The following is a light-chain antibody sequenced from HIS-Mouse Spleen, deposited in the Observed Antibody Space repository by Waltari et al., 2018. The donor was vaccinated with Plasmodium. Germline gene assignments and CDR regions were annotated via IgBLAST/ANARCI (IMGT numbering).Light chain of an antibody. J-gene: IGKJ4*01. CDR1: QGISSA. CDR3: QQFNSYPLT. Sequence: AIQLTQSPSSLSASVGDRVTITCRASQGISSALAWYQQKPGKAPNLRIYDASSLESGVPSRFSGSGSGTDFTLTISSLQPEDFATYYCQQFNSYPLTFGGGTKVEIK. CDR2: DAS. V-gene: IGKV1-13*02.